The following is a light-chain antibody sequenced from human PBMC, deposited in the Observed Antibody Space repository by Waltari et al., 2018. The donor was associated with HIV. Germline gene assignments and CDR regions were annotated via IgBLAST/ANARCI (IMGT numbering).Light chain of an antibody. CDR2: MNN. V-gene: IGLV1-47*01. CDR1: TSNIGSKF. Sequence: SVLTQPPSTSGTPGQKVTISCSGSTSNIGSKFVYWYQQFPGTAPKLLIYMNNERPSGVPDRVSGSKSGISASLAITGLRSEDEADYYCAAWDVSLSGWVFGGGTKLTVL. J-gene: IGLJ3*02. CDR3: AAWDVSLSGWV.